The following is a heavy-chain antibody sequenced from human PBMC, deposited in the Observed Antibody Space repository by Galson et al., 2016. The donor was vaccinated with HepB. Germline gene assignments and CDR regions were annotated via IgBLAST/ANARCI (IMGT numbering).Heavy chain of an antibody. Sequence: SLRLSCAASGFTVGDYALSWVRQAPGKGLEWVSSFRGRANTQYADSVRGRFTASRDDSKGTLFLQMSSLTADDTAVYYCVKDRPYGTGWYGCSESWGQGTLVSVSS. D-gene: IGHD6-13*01. CDR1: GFTVGDYA. V-gene: IGHV3-23*01. J-gene: IGHJ5*02. CDR2: FRGRANT. CDR3: VKDRPYGTGWYGCSES.